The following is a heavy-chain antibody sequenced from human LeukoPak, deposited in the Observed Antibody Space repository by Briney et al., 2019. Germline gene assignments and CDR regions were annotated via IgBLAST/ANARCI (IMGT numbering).Heavy chain of an antibody. Sequence: GGSLRLSCAASGFTFSSYAMHWVRQAPGKGLEWVAVISYDGSNKYYADSVKGRFTISRDNSKDTLYLQMNSLRAEDTAVYYCARGEVGAPGPSYFDYWGQGTLVTVSS. CDR1: GFTFSSYA. V-gene: IGHV3-30*04. CDR2: ISYDGSNK. D-gene: IGHD1-26*01. CDR3: ARGEVGAPGPSYFDY. J-gene: IGHJ4*02.